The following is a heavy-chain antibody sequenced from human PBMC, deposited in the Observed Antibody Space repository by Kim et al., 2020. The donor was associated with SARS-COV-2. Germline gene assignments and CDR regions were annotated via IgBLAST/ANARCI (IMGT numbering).Heavy chain of an antibody. CDR3: AREVDTAMVPLDY. J-gene: IGHJ4*02. V-gene: IGHV3-21*01. Sequence: YEDSVKGRFTISRDNAKNSLYLQMNSLRAEDTAVYYCAREVDTAMVPLDYWGQGTLVTVSS. D-gene: IGHD5-18*01.